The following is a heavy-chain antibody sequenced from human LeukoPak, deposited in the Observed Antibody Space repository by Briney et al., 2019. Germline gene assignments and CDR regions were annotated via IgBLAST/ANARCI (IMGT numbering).Heavy chain of an antibody. CDR2: IYPADSDS. J-gene: IGHJ3*02. V-gene: IGHV5-51*01. CDR3: ARRRDGYNVNVFDI. CDR1: ADSFTTSW. Sequence: GESLKISCKGSADSFTTSWIAWVRQMPGKGLEWMGIIYPADSDSRYSPSFQGQVTISADKSITTAFLQWSSLKASDTAMYYCARRRDGYNVNVFDIWGQGTMVTVSS. D-gene: IGHD5-24*01.